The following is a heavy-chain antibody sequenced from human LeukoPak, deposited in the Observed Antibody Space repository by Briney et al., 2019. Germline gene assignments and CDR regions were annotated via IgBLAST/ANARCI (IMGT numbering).Heavy chain of an antibody. CDR2: TYYRSKWYN. CDR3: ARGSCSSTSCLYYYYYGMDV. CDR1: GDSVSSNSAA. Sequence: SQTLSLTCAISGDSVSSNSAAWNWIRQSPSRGLEWLGRTYYRSKWYNDYAVSVKSRITINPDTSKNQFSLQLNSVTPEDTAVYYCARGSCSSTSCLYYYYYGMDVWGKGTTVTVSS. V-gene: IGHV6-1*01. D-gene: IGHD2-2*01. J-gene: IGHJ6*04.